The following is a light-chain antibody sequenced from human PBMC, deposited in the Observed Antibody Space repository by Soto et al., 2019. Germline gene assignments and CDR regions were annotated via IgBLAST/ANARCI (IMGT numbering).Light chain of an antibody. CDR1: QTISSW. CDR3: HQYNSYWT. J-gene: IGKJ1*01. CDR2: KTS. Sequence: DIQMTQSPSTLSGSVGDRVTITCRASQTISSWLAWYQQKPGKAPKLLIYKTSILENGVPSRFSGSGSGTEFPLSISSLQPDDFATYYCHQYNSYWTFGQGTKVDIK. V-gene: IGKV1-5*03.